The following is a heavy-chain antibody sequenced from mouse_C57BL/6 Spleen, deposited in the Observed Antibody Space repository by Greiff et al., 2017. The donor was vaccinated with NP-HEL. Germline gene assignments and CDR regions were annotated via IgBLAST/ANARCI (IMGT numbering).Heavy chain of an antibody. D-gene: IGHD1-1*01. Sequence: QVQLQQPGAELVRPGSSVKLSCKASGYTFTSYWMHWVKQRPIQGLEWIGNIDPSDSETHYNQKFKDKATLTVDKSSSTAYMQLSSLTSEDSAVYYCARDYYGSSYFDYWGQGITLTVSS. CDR1: GYTFTSYW. CDR3: ARDYYGSSYFDY. CDR2: IDPSDSET. J-gene: IGHJ2*01. V-gene: IGHV1-52*01.